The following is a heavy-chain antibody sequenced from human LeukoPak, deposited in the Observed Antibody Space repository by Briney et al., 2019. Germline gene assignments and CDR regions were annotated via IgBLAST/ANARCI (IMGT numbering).Heavy chain of an antibody. CDR1: EFTFSNYW. V-gene: IGHV3-74*01. D-gene: IGHD3-10*01. J-gene: IGHJ4*02. CDR3: AREVGSGNSDRYFDY. CDR2: INSDGSGT. Sequence: GGSLRLSCAASEFTFSNYWIHWVRQAPGKGLVWVSRINSDGSGTNYADSVKGRLTISRDNSNNTLYLQMKSLRAEDTAVYYCAREVGSGNSDRYFDYWGQGTLVTVSS.